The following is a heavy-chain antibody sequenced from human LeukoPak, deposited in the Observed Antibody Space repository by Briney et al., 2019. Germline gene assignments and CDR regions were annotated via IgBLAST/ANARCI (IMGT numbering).Heavy chain of an antibody. Sequence: LRESLQISCQCSGYTFPSSWIGWVRHLPGRGLEWMGIIYPGDSDTTYSPSFQGQVTISADKSISTAYLQWSSLKASDTAIYYCARRIAVPGKGSFDYWGQGTLVTVSS. CDR2: IYPGDSDT. CDR1: GYTFPSSW. J-gene: IGHJ4*02. D-gene: IGHD6-19*01. V-gene: IGHV5-51*01. CDR3: ARRIAVPGKGSFDY.